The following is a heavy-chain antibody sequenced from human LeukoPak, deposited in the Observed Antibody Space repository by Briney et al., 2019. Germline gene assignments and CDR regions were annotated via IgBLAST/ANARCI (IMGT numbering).Heavy chain of an antibody. CDR2: IDAGNGNT. CDR3: ARELWPGYGMDV. V-gene: IGHV1-3*01. D-gene: IGHD3-16*01. Sequence: ASVKVSCKASGYTFTSYAMHWVRQAPGQRLEWMGWIDAGNGNTKYSQKFQGRVTITRDTSASTAYMELSSLRSEDTAVYYCARELWPGYGMDVWSKGTTVTVSS. CDR1: GYTFTSYA. J-gene: IGHJ6*04.